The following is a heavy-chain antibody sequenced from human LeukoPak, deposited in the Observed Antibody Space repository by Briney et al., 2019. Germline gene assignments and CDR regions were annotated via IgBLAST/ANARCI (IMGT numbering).Heavy chain of an antibody. Sequence: SGPTLVNPPQTLTLTCTFPGFSLRTRGVGVGWIRQPPGKALEWLALIYWDDDKRYSPSLKSRLTITKDTSKNQVVLTMTNMDPVDTATYYCAHRGYYYDSSGYYSNWFDPWGQGTLVTVSS. CDR2: IYWDDDK. J-gene: IGHJ5*02. V-gene: IGHV2-5*02. D-gene: IGHD3-22*01. CDR1: GFSLRTRGVG. CDR3: AHRGYYYDSSGYYSNWFDP.